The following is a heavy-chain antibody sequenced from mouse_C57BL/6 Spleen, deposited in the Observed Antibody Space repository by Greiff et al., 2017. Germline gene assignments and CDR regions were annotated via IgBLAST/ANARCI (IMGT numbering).Heavy chain of an antibody. V-gene: IGHV1-52*01. Sequence: QVQLQQPGAELVRPGSSVKLSCKASGYTFTSYWMHWVKQRPIQGLEWIGNINPSDSDPPYNQKFKDKATLTVDKSSSTAYMQPSSLTSVDSAVDYYASDDGYSAFDYWGQGTTLTVSS. CDR1: GYTFTSYW. CDR3: ASDDGYSAFDY. J-gene: IGHJ2*01. CDR2: INPSDSDP. D-gene: IGHD2-3*01.